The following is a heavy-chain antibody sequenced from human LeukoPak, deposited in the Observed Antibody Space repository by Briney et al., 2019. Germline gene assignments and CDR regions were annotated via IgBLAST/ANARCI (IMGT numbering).Heavy chain of an antibody. D-gene: IGHD3-22*01. CDR1: GFTFSTYS. J-gene: IGHJ4*02. CDR3: ARNDNTDQGIDY. Sequence: GGSLRLSCAASGFTFSTYSMNWVRQAPGKGLEWVSSISNSGGYIFYADSVKGRFTISRDNAKNSPYLQMSSLRAEDTAMYYCARNDNTDQGIDYWGQGTLVTVSS. V-gene: IGHV3-21*01. CDR2: ISNSGGYI.